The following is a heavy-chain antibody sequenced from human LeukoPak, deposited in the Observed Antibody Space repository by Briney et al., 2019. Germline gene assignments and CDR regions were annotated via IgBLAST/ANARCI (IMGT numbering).Heavy chain of an antibody. Sequence: SETLSLTCTVSGGSISSYYWIWIRQPPGKGLEWIGYIYYSGSTNYNPSLKSRVTISVDTSKNQFSLKLSSVTAADTAVYHCARDGGNGQYYFDYWGQGTLVTVSS. CDR2: IYYSGST. V-gene: IGHV4-59*01. D-gene: IGHD4-23*01. CDR3: ARDGGNGQYYFDY. CDR1: GGSISSYY. J-gene: IGHJ4*02.